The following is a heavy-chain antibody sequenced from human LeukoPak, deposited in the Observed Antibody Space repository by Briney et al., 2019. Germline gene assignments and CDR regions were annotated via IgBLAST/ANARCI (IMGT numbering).Heavy chain of an antibody. CDR1: GGPFSSYA. D-gene: IGHD6-19*01. CDR3: ACGPPRKGAVAGSYFQH. Sequence: SVKVSCKASGGPFSSYAITWVRQAPGQGLECMGEIIPIFGTTNYAQKFQGRVTITADKSTSTAYMELSSLRSEDTAIYYCACGPPRKGAVAGSYFQHWGQGTLVTVSS. J-gene: IGHJ1*01. V-gene: IGHV1-69*06. CDR2: IIPIFGTT.